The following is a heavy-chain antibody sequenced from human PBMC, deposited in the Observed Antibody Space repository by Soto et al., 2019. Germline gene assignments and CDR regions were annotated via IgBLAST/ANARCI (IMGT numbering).Heavy chain of an antibody. CDR2: ISFNGIDT. CDR1: GFTFNSYA. D-gene: IGHD2-15*01. V-gene: IGHV3-30*04. Sequence: GGSLRLSCAASGFTFNSYAMHWVRQAPGQGLEWVAVISFNGIDTYYADSVKGRVTISRDNSRNTVFLQMTSLRTEDTAVFYCARDIERLRGPHHKSVGPGHWGQGTPVTVSS. CDR3: ARDIERLRGPHHKSVGPGH. J-gene: IGHJ4*02.